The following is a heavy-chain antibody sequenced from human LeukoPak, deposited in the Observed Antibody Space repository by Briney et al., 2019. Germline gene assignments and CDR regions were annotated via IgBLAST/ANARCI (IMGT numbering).Heavy chain of an antibody. Sequence: ASVKVSCKASGYTFTSYGISWVRQAPGQGLEWMGCISAYNGNTNYAQKLQGRVTMTTDTSTSTAYMELRSLRSDDTAVYYCARVGGIAVAGTDAFDIWGQGTMVTVSS. V-gene: IGHV1-18*01. J-gene: IGHJ3*02. CDR2: ISAYNGNT. CDR3: ARVGGIAVAGTDAFDI. CDR1: GYTFTSYG. D-gene: IGHD6-19*01.